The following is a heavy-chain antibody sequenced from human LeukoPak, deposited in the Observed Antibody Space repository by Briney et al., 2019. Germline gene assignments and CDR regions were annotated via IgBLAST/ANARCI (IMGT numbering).Heavy chain of an antibody. Sequence: GGSLRLSCAASGFIFSSYAMNWVRQAPGKGLEWVSAISGSGGSTYYTDSVKGRFTISRDNSKNTLYLQMNSLRAEDTAVYYCAKDRGVHYYGSERGLYNWFDPWGQGTLVTVSS. CDR2: ISGSGGST. D-gene: IGHD3-10*01. V-gene: IGHV3-23*01. J-gene: IGHJ5*02. CDR3: AKDRGVHYYGSERGLYNWFDP. CDR1: GFIFSSYA.